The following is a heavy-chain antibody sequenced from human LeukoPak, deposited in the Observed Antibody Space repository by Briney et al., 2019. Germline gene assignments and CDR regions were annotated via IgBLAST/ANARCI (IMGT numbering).Heavy chain of an antibody. D-gene: IGHD3-10*01. CDR1: GHTFTCYY. CDR3: AKDPGY. CDR2: INPSGGST. J-gene: IGHJ4*02. V-gene: IGHV1-46*01. Sequence: SVKVFWKASGHTFTCYYIHWVQQAPGQGLEWMGIINPSGGSTSYAQRFQGRVTMTRDTSTSTVYMELSSLRSEDTAVYYCAKDPGYWGQGTLVTVSS.